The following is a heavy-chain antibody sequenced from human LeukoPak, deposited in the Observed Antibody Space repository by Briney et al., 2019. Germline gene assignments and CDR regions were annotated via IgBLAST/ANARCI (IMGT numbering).Heavy chain of an antibody. CDR3: ARDPFITIFGVVIRRDY. CDR2: IKHSGST. J-gene: IGHJ4*02. V-gene: IGHV4-34*01. Sequence: PSETLSLTCGVYGESFSGYYWTWIRQPPGKGLEWIGEIKHSGSTYYNPSLKSRVTISVDTSKNQFSLKLSSVTAADTAVYYCARDPFITIFGVVIRRDYWGQGTLVTVSS. CDR1: GESFSGYY. D-gene: IGHD3-3*01.